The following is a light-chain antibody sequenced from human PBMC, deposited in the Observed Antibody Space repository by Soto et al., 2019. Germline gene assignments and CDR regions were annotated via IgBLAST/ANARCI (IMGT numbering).Light chain of an antibody. Sequence: QSALTQPASVSGSPGQSITISCTGTRSDVGGYNYVSWYQQHPGKAPKLMIYEVNNRPSGVSNRFSGSKSGNTASLTISGLQAEDEADYYCRSYTSSSTLVVFGGGTKLTVL. CDR1: RSDVGGYNY. CDR2: EVN. CDR3: RSYTSSSTLVV. V-gene: IGLV2-14*01. J-gene: IGLJ2*01.